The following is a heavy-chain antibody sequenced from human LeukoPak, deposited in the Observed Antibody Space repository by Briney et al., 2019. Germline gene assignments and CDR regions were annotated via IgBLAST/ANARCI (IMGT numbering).Heavy chain of an antibody. V-gene: IGHV3-20*04. J-gene: IGHJ3*02. CDR3: GRDREQGGSRNAFDI. CDR1: GFNFDDYC. Sequence: GESLRLSCAASGFNFDDYCMLWVRPAPGKGLEGVSGVNWNGGSTGYEDSVKDRFTITRDNAQNSLFLQTNRLNAAATALYYCGRDREQGGSRNAFDIWGQGTMVTVSS. D-gene: IGHD3-16*01. CDR2: VNWNGGST.